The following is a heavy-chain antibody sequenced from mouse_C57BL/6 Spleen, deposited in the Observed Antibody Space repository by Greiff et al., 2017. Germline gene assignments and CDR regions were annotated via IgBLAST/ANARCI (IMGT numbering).Heavy chain of an antibody. Sequence: QVQLKQSGPELVKPGASVKISCKASGYAFSSSWMNWVKQRPGKGLEWIGRIYPGDGDTNYNGKFKGKATLTADKSSSTAYMKLSSLTSEDSAVYFCARDEGYGGFAYWDQGTLVTVSA. J-gene: IGHJ3*01. D-gene: IGHD1-2*01. CDR1: GYAFSSSW. CDR3: ARDEGYGGFAY. CDR2: IYPGDGDT. V-gene: IGHV1-82*01.